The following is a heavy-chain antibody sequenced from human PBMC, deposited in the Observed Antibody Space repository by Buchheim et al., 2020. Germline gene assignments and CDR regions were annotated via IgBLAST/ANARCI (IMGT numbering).Heavy chain of an antibody. J-gene: IGHJ6*02. Sequence: QVQVVESGGGVVQPGRSLRLSCAASGFIFSSHAMHWVRQAPGKGLEWMAVISYDGSNKYYEDSVKGRLTISRDNSKNTLYLQMSSLRAEDTAVYYCAKDFINGMDVWGQGTT. CDR2: ISYDGSNK. CDR1: GFIFSSHA. V-gene: IGHV3-30*18. D-gene: IGHD3-10*01. CDR3: AKDFINGMDV.